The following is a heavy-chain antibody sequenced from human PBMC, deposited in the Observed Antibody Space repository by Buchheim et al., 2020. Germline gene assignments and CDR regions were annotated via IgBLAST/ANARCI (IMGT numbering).Heavy chain of an antibody. CDR1: GGSISSGSYY. D-gene: IGHD4-23*01. Sequence: QVQLQESGPGLVKPSQTLSLTCTVSGGSISSGSYYWSWIRQPAGKGLEWIGRIYTSGSTNYNPSLKSRVTISVDTSKNQFSLKLSSVTAADTAVYYCARALDFDYGGNSYFDYWGQGTL. V-gene: IGHV4-61*02. J-gene: IGHJ4*02. CDR2: IYTSGST. CDR3: ARALDFDYGGNSYFDY.